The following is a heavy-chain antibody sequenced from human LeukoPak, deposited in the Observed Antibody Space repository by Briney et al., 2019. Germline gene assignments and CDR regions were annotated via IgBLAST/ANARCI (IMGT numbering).Heavy chain of an antibody. CDR1: GCSISSGSYY. Sequence: SETLSLTCTVSGCSISSGSYYWSWIRQPAGKGLEWIGRIYTSESTNYNPSLKSLIIISVDTSKNQFSQKLSSATAADTAFYYCARGHRGYCSGGSCYGLYNWFDPWGQGTLVTVSS. CDR3: ARGHRGYCSGGSCYGLYNWFDP. D-gene: IGHD2-15*01. V-gene: IGHV4-61*02. J-gene: IGHJ5*02. CDR2: IYTSEST.